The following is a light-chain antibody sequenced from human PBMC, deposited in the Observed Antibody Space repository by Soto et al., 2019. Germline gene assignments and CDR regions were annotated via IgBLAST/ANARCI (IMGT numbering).Light chain of an antibody. Sequence: DVVMTQSPLSLPVTLGQPASISCRSSQSLPYSDGNTYLNWFQQRPGQSPKRLIYKGSNRDSGVPDRFRGSGSGTDGTLKISRVEAEDVGVYFCIQGAHWPAYTFGQGTKLEIK. J-gene: IGKJ2*01. CDR1: QSLPYSDGNTY. V-gene: IGKV2-30*01. CDR2: KGS. CDR3: IQGAHWPAYT.